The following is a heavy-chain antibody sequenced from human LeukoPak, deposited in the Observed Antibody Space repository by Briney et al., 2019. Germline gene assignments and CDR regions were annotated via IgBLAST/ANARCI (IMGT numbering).Heavy chain of an antibody. V-gene: IGHV3-23*01. Sequence: GGSLRLSCAASGLTFSNYAMSWVRQAPGKGLEWVSAISGSGGSTSYADSVKGRFTISRDNSKNTLYLQMNTLRTEDTAVYYCASLNYYYYYGMDVWGQGTTVTVSS. CDR3: ASLNYYYYYGMDV. CDR1: GLTFSNYA. CDR2: ISGSGGST. J-gene: IGHJ6*02.